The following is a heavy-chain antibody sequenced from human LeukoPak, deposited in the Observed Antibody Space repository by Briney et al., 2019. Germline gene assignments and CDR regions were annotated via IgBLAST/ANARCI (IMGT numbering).Heavy chain of an antibody. J-gene: IGHJ4*02. CDR3: AKAPRRFGEFTY. CDR1: GFTFSSYG. CDR2: ISYDGSNK. D-gene: IGHD3-10*01. V-gene: IGHV3-30*18. Sequence: GGSLRLSCAASGFTFSSYGMHWVRQAPGKGLEWVAVISYDGSNKYYADSVKGRFTISRDNSKNTLHLQMNSLRVEDTAVYYCAKAPRRFGEFTYWGQGTLVTVSS.